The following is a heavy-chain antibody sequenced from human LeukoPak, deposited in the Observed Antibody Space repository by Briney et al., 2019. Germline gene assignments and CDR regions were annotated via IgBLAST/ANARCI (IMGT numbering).Heavy chain of an antibody. V-gene: IGHV1-18*01. D-gene: IGHD3-22*01. CDR3: ARMMTPRLYYDSSGYYYGAFDI. CDR2: ISAYNSYT. J-gene: IGHJ3*02. CDR1: GYTFTNYG. Sequence: ASVKVSCKASGYTFTNYGISWVRQAPGQGLEWMGWISAYNSYTNYAQKLQGRVTMTTDTSTSTAYMELRSLRSDDTAVYYCARMMTPRLYYDSSGYYYGAFDIWGRGTMVTVSS.